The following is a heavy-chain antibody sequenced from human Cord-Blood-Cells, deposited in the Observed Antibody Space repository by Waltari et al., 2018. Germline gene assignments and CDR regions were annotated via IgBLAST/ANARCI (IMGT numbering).Heavy chain of an antibody. Sequence: QLPLQESGPGLVQPSETLSLPCPVSVGSLSSSSHYWGWLRQPPGKGLEWIGSNYYSGSTYYNPSLKSRVTISVDTSKNQFSLKLSSVTAADTAVYYCARLDGDRDYWGQGTLVTVSS. D-gene: IGHD7-27*01. CDR2: NYYSGST. CDR3: ARLDGDRDY. J-gene: IGHJ4*02. CDR1: VGSLSSSSHY. V-gene: IGHV4-39*07.